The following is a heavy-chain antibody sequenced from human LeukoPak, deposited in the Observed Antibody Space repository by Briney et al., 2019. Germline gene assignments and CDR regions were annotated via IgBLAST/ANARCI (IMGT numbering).Heavy chain of an antibody. CDR1: GFTFSSYS. CDR2: ISGSGGST. V-gene: IGHV3-23*01. D-gene: IGHD1-26*01. J-gene: IGHJ4*02. Sequence: GGSLRLSCAASGFTFSSYSMNWVRQAPGKGLEWVSAISGSGGSTYYADSVKGRFTISRDNSKNTLYLQMNSLRAEDTAVYYCAKTNVRWEPPYAADYWGQGTLVTVSS. CDR3: AKTNVRWEPPYAADY.